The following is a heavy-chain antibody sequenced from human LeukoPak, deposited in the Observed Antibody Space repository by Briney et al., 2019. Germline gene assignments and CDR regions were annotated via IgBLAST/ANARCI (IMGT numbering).Heavy chain of an antibody. J-gene: IGHJ4*02. CDR2: FSGSGGST. CDR1: GFTFSSYA. D-gene: IGHD3-22*01. Sequence: PGGSLRLSCAASGFTFSSYAMSWVRQAPGKGLECISGFSGSGGSTYYADSVKGRFTISRDNAKNSLYLQMNSLRAEDTALYYCAKTRRGYYYDSSGYLPYYFDYWGQGTLVTVSS. V-gene: IGHV3-23*01. CDR3: AKTRRGYYYDSSGYLPYYFDY.